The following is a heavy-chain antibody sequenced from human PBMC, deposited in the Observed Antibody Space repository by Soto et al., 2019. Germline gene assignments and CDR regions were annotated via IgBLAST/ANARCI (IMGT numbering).Heavy chain of an antibody. CDR1: GGTFSSHG. V-gene: IGHV1-69*13. J-gene: IGHJ4*02. CDR2: IMPTFGSA. D-gene: IGHD6-13*01. Sequence: SVKVSCKASGGTFSSHGIAWVRQVPGQGLEWMGGIMPTFGSATYAQKFQGRVTITADESARTSYMELRSLKSQDTAVYYCVRDSGAKLSSSWGQGTLVTVS. CDR3: VRDSGAKLSSS.